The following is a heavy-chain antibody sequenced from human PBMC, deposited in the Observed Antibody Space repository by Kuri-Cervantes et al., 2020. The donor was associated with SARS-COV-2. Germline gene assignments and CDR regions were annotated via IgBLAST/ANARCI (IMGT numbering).Heavy chain of an antibody. CDR3: AKDPRGTAMAPYFDY. CDR1: GFTFSGHW. Sequence: GESLKISCAASGFTFSGHWIHWVRQAPGKGLVWVSRINPDGSYTNNADSVKGRFTISRDNSKNTLYLQMNSLRAEDTAVYYCAKDPRGTAMAPYFDYWGQGTLVTVSS. J-gene: IGHJ4*02. CDR2: INPDGSYT. V-gene: IGHV3-74*01. D-gene: IGHD5-18*01.